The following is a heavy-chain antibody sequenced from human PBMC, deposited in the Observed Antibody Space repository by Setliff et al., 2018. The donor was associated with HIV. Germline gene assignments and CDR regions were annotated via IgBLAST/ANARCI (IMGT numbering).Heavy chain of an antibody. V-gene: IGHV4-39*01. CDR2: VHFGGST. CDR1: SGSIGSNYY. CDR3: ARPALGIGGGSMFDS. D-gene: IGHD3-3*01. J-gene: IGHJ4*02. Sequence: PSETLSLTCSVSSGSIGSNYYWGWVRRPPGKGLEWIGNVHFGGSTYYNSSLDSRVTIHVATSTKQFFLSLSSVTAADTAVYYCARPALGIGGGSMFDSWGQGILVTVSS.